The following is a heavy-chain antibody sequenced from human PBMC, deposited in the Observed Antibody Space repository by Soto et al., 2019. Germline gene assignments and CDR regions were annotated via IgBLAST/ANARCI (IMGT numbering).Heavy chain of an antibody. Sequence: GESLKISCQVSGYTFTIYRIGWVRQMPGKGLEWMGIIYPSDSDTRYSPSFQGQVTISADQSINTAYLQWDSLKASDTAIYYCARPANTVADHFDLWGQGTPVTVSS. V-gene: IGHV5-51*01. J-gene: IGHJ4*02. CDR2: IYPSDSDT. D-gene: IGHD4-17*01. CDR3: ARPANTVADHFDL. CDR1: GYTFTIYR.